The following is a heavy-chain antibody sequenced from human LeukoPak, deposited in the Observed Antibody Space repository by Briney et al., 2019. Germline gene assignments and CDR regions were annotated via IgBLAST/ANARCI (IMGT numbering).Heavy chain of an antibody. J-gene: IGHJ3*02. D-gene: IGHD3-3*01. V-gene: IGHV3-21*01. CDR2: ISSSSSYI. Sequence: PGGSLRLSCAASGFTFRSYSMNWVRQAPGKGLEWVSSISSSSSYIYYADSVKGRFTISRDNAKNSLYLQMNSLRAEDTAVYYCARVGDFWSGYGDDAFDIWGQGTMVTVSS. CDR3: ARVGDFWSGYGDDAFDI. CDR1: GFTFRSYS.